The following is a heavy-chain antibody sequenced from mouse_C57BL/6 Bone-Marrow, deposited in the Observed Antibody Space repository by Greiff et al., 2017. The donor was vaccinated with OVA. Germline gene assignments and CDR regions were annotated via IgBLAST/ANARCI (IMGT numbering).Heavy chain of an antibody. V-gene: IGHV1-74*01. CDR1: GYTFTSYW. Sequence: QVQLKQPGAELVKPGASVKVSCKASGYTFTSYWMHWVKQRPGQGLEWIGRIHPSDSATNYNQQFKGKATLTVDQSYSTAYMQLISLTSEDSAVYYFAIGWITTVVATQIDYWGQGTTLTVSS. J-gene: IGHJ2*01. CDR3: AIGWITTVVATQIDY. D-gene: IGHD1-1*01. CDR2: IHPSDSAT.